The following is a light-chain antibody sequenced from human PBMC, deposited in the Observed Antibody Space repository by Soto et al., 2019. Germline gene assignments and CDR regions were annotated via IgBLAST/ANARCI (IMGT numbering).Light chain of an antibody. CDR1: SSDVAGYNY. J-gene: IGLJ1*01. Sequence: SALTQPASVSGSPGQSVTISCTGTSSDVAGYNYVSWYQQHPGKAPKLMIYEVANRPSGVSNRFSGSKSGNTASLTISGLQAEDEADYYCSSYMSSSTFVFGAGTKLTVL. CDR3: SSYMSSSTFV. CDR2: EVA. V-gene: IGLV2-14*01.